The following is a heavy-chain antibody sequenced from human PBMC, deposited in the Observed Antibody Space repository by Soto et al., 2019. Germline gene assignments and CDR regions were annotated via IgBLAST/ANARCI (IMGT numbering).Heavy chain of an antibody. J-gene: IGHJ5*02. Sequence: PAASRRLCWAASACILSRDAVIWFRQAPGKGLEWVSAISGSGGSTYYADSVKGRFTISRDNSKNTLYLQMNSLRAEDTAVYYYATEKITTRCCNWFDPWGQGT. V-gene: IGHV3-23*01. D-gene: IGHD2-2*01. CDR1: ACILSRDA. CDR2: ISGSGGST. CDR3: ATEKITTRCCNWFDP.